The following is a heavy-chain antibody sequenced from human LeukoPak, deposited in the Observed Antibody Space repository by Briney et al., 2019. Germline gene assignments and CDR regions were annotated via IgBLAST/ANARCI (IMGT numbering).Heavy chain of an antibody. Sequence: GESLKISCKGSGYSFTSYWIGWVRQMPGKGLEWMGIIYSGDSDTRYSPSFQGQVTISADKSISTAYLQWSSLKASDTAMYYCARRGDGYNFYYYYGMDVWGQGTTVTVSS. J-gene: IGHJ6*02. V-gene: IGHV5-51*01. CDR3: ARRGDGYNFYYYYGMDV. D-gene: IGHD5-24*01. CDR1: GYSFTSYW. CDR2: IYSGDSDT.